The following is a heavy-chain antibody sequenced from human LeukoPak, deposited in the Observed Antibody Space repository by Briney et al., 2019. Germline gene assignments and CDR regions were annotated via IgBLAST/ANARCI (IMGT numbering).Heavy chain of an antibody. V-gene: IGHV4-59*01. Sequence: SETLSLACTVSGGSISSYYWSWIRQPPGKGLEGIRYIYYNGTTKYNPSLKSRVTISVDTSKNQFSLRLSSVTAADAAVYYCARGSRGDGAAFDIWGQGTMVTVSS. CDR1: GGSISSYY. D-gene: IGHD5-24*01. CDR3: ARGSRGDGAAFDI. CDR2: IYYNGTT. J-gene: IGHJ3*02.